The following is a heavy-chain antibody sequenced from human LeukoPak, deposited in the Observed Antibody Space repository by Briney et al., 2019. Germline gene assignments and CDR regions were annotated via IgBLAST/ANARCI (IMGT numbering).Heavy chain of an antibody. Sequence: PSETLSLTCTVSGGSISSSSYYWGWIRQPPGKGLEWIGSIYYSGSTYYNPSLKSRVTISVDTSKNQFSLKLSSVTAADTAVYYCARRYSSSCWFDPWGQGTLVTVSS. CDR1: GGSISSSSYY. J-gene: IGHJ5*02. D-gene: IGHD6-13*01. CDR2: IYYSGST. CDR3: ARRYSSSCWFDP. V-gene: IGHV4-39*01.